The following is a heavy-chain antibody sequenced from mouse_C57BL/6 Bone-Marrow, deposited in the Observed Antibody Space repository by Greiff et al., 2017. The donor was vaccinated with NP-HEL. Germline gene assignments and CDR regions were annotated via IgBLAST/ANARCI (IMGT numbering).Heavy chain of an antibody. V-gene: IGHV1-82*01. D-gene: IGHD4-1*01. CDR2: IYPGDGDT. J-gene: IGHJ2*01. CDR1: GYAFSSSW. Sequence: LQESGPELVKPGASVKISCKASGYAFSSSWMNWVKQRPGKGLEWIGRIYPGDGDTNYNGKFKGKATLTADKSSSTAYMQLSSLTSEDSAVYFCANLTFDYWGQGTTLTVSS. CDR3: ANLTFDY.